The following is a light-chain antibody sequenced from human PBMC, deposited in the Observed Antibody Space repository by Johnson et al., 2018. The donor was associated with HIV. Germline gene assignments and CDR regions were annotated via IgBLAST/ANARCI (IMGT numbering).Light chain of an antibody. CDR2: ENN. Sequence: QSVLTQPPSVSAAPGQKVTISCSGSSSNIGNNYVSWYQQLPGTAPKLLIYENNKRPSGIPDRFSGSKSGTSATLGITGLQTGDEADYYCGTWDSSLSASYVVGTGTQVTVL. J-gene: IGLJ1*01. CDR3: GTWDSSLSASYV. CDR1: SSNIGNNY. V-gene: IGLV1-51*02.